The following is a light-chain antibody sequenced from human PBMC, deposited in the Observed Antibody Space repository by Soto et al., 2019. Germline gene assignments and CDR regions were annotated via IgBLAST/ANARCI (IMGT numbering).Light chain of an antibody. CDR2: TAS. Sequence: TQSPATLSLSPGERATLSCRASQSISSWLAWYQQKPGKAPKLLIYTASSLESGVPSGFSGSGSGTEFTLTISSLQPDDFATYYCQQYNSYPWTFGQGTKVDIK. V-gene: IGKV1-5*03. CDR1: QSISSW. CDR3: QQYNSYPWT. J-gene: IGKJ1*01.